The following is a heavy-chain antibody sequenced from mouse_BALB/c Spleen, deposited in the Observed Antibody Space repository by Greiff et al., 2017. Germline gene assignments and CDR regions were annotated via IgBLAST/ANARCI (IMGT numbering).Heavy chain of an antibody. CDR2: IDPENGDT. J-gene: IGHJ4*01. Sequence: EVQVVESGAELVRSGASVKLSCTASGFNIKDYYMHWVKQRPEQGLEWIGWIDPENGDTEYAPKFQGKATMTADTSSNTAYLQLSSLTSEDTAVYYCNAGITTVQYYAMDYWGQGTSVTVSS. V-gene: IGHV14-4*02. D-gene: IGHD1-1*01. CDR1: GFNIKDYY. CDR3: NAGITTVQYYAMDY.